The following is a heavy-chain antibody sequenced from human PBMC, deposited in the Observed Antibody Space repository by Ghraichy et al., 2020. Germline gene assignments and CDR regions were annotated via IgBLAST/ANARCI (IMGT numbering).Heavy chain of an antibody. CDR3: ARDISSPRYGMDV. CDR2: ISARSTVI. J-gene: IGHJ6*02. CDR1: GFTFDRNG. Sequence: GSLNISCAVSGFTFDRNGMNWVRQAPGKGLEWISYISARSTVIFYADSVRGRFTTSRDNDNNSLFLQMNSLRDEDTAVYYCARDISSPRYGMDVWGQGTTVIVSS. V-gene: IGHV3-48*02. D-gene: IGHD2/OR15-2a*01.